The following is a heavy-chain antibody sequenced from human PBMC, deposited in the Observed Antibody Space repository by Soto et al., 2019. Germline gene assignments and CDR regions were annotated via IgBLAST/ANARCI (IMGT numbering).Heavy chain of an antibody. CDR1: GFIFSSYG. J-gene: IGHJ4*02. D-gene: IGHD1-1*01. CDR2: ISYDGINK. V-gene: IGHV3-30*18. CDR3: AKSVYNWNDGFFDY. Sequence: QVQLVESGGGVVQPGRSLRLSCAASGFIFSSYGMHWVRQAPGKGLEWVAVISYDGINKYYSDSVKGRFTISRDNSKNTLYLQMNSLRAEDTAVYYCAKSVYNWNDGFFDYGGQGTLVTVSS.